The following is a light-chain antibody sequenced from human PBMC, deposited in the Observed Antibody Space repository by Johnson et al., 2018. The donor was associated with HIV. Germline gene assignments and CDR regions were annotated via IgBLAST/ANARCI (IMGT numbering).Light chain of an antibody. J-gene: IGLJ1*01. CDR3: GTWDRSLSGV. CDR2: DNN. CDR1: SSNIGNNY. V-gene: IGLV1-51*01. Sequence: QSVLTQSPSVSAAPGQKVTISCSGSSSNIGNNYVSWYQQLPGTAPKLLIYDNNKRPSGIPDRFSGSKSGTSATLGITGLQTGDEVDYYCGTWDRSLSGVFGTGTKVTVL.